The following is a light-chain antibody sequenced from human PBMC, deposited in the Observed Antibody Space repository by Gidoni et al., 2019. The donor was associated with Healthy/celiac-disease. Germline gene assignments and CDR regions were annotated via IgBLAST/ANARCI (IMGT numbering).Light chain of an antibody. Sequence: EMVLTQSPGTQSLYPGERATLSCRASQSVSSIYLAWYQQKPGQAPRLLIYGASSRATGIPDRFSGSGSGTDFTLTIRRLEPEDFAVYYFQQYGSSPYTFGQGTKLEIK. V-gene: IGKV3-20*01. CDR1: QSVSSIY. J-gene: IGKJ2*01. CDR2: GAS. CDR3: QQYGSSPYT.